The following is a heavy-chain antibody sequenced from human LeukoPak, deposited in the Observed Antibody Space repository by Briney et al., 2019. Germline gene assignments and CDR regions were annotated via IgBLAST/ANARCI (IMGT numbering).Heavy chain of an antibody. Sequence: ASVKVSCKASGYTFTSYGISWVRQAPGQGLEWMGWISAYNGNTNYAQKLQGRVTMTTDTSTSTAYMEMRSLRSDDTAVYYCAREALHVPNPYDSSGPWLDYWGQGTLVTVSS. J-gene: IGHJ4*02. V-gene: IGHV1-18*01. CDR1: GYTFTSYG. D-gene: IGHD3-22*01. CDR3: AREALHVPNPYDSSGPWLDY. CDR2: ISAYNGNT.